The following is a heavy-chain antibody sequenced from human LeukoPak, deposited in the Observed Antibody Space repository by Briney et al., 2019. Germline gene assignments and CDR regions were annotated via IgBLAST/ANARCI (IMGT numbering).Heavy chain of an antibody. CDR2: IYYSGSA. D-gene: IGHD6-13*01. J-gene: IGHJ4*02. CDR1: GDSISSVSYS. CDR3: ARVTAAAYFDY. V-gene: IGHV4-30-4*07. Sequence: SQTLSLTCAVSGDSISSVSYSWSWIRQPPGKGLEWIGYIYYSGSAYYNPPLKSRVTISVDTSKNQFSLNLISVTAADTAVYYCARVTAAAYFDYWGQGTLVTVSS.